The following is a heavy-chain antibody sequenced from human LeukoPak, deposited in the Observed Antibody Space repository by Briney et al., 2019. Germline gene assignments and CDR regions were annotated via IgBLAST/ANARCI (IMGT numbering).Heavy chain of an antibody. CDR2: IRYDGSNK. CDR3: AKVDYYGSGSNLDY. Sequence: GGSLRLSCAASGFSVSSYDMHWVRQAPGKGLEWVAFIRYDGSNKYYGDSVKGRFTISRDNSKNTLYLQMNSLRVEDTAVYYCAKVDYYGSGSNLDYWGQGTLVTVSS. J-gene: IGHJ4*02. CDR1: GFSVSSYD. V-gene: IGHV3-30*02. D-gene: IGHD3-10*01.